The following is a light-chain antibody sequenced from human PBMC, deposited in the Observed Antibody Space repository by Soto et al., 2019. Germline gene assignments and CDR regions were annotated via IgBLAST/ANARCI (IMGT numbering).Light chain of an antibody. J-gene: IGKJ3*01. CDR3: QQSYNTPLT. CDR1: QSISSY. Sequence: DIQMTQSPSSLSASVGDRVTITCRASQSISSYLNWYQQKPGKAPKLLIYAASSLQSGVPSRFSGSGSGTDFTLTISSLQPEDFATYYCQQSYNTPLTFGPGTKV. CDR2: AAS. V-gene: IGKV1-39*01.